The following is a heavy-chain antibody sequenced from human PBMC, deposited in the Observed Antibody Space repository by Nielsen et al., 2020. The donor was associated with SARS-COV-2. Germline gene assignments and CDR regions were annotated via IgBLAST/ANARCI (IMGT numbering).Heavy chain of an antibody. CDR3: ARSDNWNEEFDY. D-gene: IGHD1-1*01. Sequence: SETLSLTCTVSGDAVSSGDYYWSWIRQPPGKGLEWIGFIYHSGSAYYNPSLKSRVTMSIGPSKNQFSLKLTSVTAADTAVYYCARSDNWNEEFDYWGQGTLVTVSS. V-gene: IGHV4-30-4*01. CDR2: IYHSGSA. CDR1: GDAVSSGDYY. J-gene: IGHJ4*02.